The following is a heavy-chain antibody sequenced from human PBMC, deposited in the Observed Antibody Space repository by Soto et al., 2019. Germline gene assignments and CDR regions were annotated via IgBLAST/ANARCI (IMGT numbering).Heavy chain of an antibody. V-gene: IGHV1-69*06. CDR3: ARAYVRAEAAPTLGGYSDGWSDY. Sequence: QVQLVQSGAEVKKPGSSVKVSCKASGGTFSSYAISWVRQAPGQGLEWMGGIIPIFGTANYAQKFQGRVTITADKSTSTAYRELSSLRSEDTAVYYCARAYVRAEAAPTLGGYSDGWSDYWGQGTLVTVSS. J-gene: IGHJ4*02. CDR2: IIPIFGTA. D-gene: IGHD5-18*01. CDR1: GGTFSSYA.